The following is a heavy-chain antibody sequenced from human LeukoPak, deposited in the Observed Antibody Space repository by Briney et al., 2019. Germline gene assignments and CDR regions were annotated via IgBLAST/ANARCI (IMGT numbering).Heavy chain of an antibody. CDR3: ARDARGIVGATSWFDP. V-gene: IGHV4-38-2*02. CDR2: IYHSGST. CDR1: GGSISSGYY. Sequence: SQTLSLTCTVSGGSISSGYYWGWIRQPPGKGLEWIGSIYHSGSTYYNPSLKSRVTISVDTSKNQFSLKLSSVTAADTAVYYCARDARGIVGATSWFDPWGQGTLVTVSS. D-gene: IGHD1-26*01. J-gene: IGHJ5*02.